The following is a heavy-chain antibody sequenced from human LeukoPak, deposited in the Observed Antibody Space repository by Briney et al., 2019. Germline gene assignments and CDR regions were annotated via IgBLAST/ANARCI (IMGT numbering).Heavy chain of an antibody. CDR1: RFTFSSYS. D-gene: IGHD4-17*01. V-gene: IGHV3-21*01. Sequence: GGSLRLSCAASRFTFSSYSMNWVRQAPGKGLEWVSSISSSGSTIYYADSLKGRFTISRDNAKNSLYLQMNSLRAEDTAVYYCARVYRSMTTVTPHFDYWGQGTLVTVSS. CDR3: ARVYRSMTTVTPHFDY. J-gene: IGHJ4*02. CDR2: ISSSGSTI.